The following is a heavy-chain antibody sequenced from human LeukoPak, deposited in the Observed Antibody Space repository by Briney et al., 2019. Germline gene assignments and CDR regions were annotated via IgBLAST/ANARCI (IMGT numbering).Heavy chain of an antibody. D-gene: IGHD3-10*01. Sequence: SVKVSCKASGGTFSSYAISWVRQAPGQGLEWMGRIIPIFGTANYAQKFQGRVTITTDESTSTAYMELSSLRSEDTAVYYCASSPDYYGSGSYYSSWGQGTLVTVSS. CDR3: ASSPDYYGSGSYYSS. V-gene: IGHV1-69*05. CDR2: IIPIFGTA. J-gene: IGHJ4*02. CDR1: GGTFSSYA.